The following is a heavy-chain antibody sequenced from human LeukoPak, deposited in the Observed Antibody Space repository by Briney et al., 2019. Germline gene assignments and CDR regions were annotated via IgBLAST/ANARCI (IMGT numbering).Heavy chain of an antibody. Sequence: GGSLRLSCAASGFTFSSYGMHWVRQAPGKGLEWVAVIWYDGSNKYYADSVKGRVTISRDNSKNTLYLQMNSLRAEDTAVYYCARDRPTGNAFDYWGQGTLVTVSS. CDR3: ARDRPTGNAFDY. J-gene: IGHJ4*02. V-gene: IGHV3-33*01. CDR1: GFTFSSYG. CDR2: IWYDGSNK. D-gene: IGHD1-1*01.